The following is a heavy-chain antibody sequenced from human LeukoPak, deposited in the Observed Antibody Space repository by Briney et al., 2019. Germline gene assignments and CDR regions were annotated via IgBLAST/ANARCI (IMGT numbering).Heavy chain of an antibody. D-gene: IGHD2-21*02. J-gene: IGHJ6*02. V-gene: IGHV1-18*01. CDR2: ISAYNGNT. CDR1: GYTFTSYG. CDR3: ARVAYCGGDCYSWYYYYYYYGMDV. Sequence: GASVKVSCKASGYTFTSYGISWVRQAPGQGLEWMGWISAYNGNTNYAQKLQGRVTMTTDTSTSTAYMELRSLRSDDTAVYYCARVAYCGGDCYSWYYYYYYYGMDVWGQGTTVTVSS.